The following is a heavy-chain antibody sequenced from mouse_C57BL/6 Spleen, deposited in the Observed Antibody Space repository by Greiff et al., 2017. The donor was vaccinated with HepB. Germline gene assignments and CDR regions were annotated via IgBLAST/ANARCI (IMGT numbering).Heavy chain of an antibody. J-gene: IGHJ2*01. CDR3: ARWRGLGEGYYFDY. V-gene: IGHV1-53*01. Sequence: QVQLQQPGTELVKPGASVKLSCKASGYTFTSYWMHWVKQRPGQGLEWIGNINPSNGGTNYNEKFKSKATLTVDKSSSTAYMQHSSLTSEDSAVYYCARWRGLGEGYYFDYWGQGTTLTVSS. D-gene: IGHD2-2*01. CDR1: GYTFTSYW. CDR2: INPSNGGT.